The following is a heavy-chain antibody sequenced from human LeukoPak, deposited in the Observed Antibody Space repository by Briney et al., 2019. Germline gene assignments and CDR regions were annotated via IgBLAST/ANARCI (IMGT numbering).Heavy chain of an antibody. CDR3: ASSNVRLIAVESYFDY. J-gene: IGHJ4*02. D-gene: IGHD6-19*01. CDR1: GFGFSRYW. Sequence: GGSLRLSCAASGFGFSRYWMHWVRQAPGKGLVWVSRINSDGSSTSYADSVKGRFTISRDNAKNTLYLQMNSLRAEDTAVYYCASSNVRLIAVESYFDYWGQGTLVTVSS. V-gene: IGHV3-74*01. CDR2: INSDGSST.